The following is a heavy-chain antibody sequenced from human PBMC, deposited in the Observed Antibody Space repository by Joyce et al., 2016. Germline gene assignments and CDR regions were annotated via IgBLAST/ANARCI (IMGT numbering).Heavy chain of an antibody. CDR1: GFMFRDYA. V-gene: IGHV3-49*03. Sequence: DVQLAESGGGLVQPGQSLRLSCATSGFMFRDYAISWFRQAPGKGLEWVGFIRSKGNGWTTEYAASVKGRFNISRDDSKSIASLQLNSLKSEDTAVYYCSRERGTIAARQFDYWGQGILVTVSS. D-gene: IGHD6-6*01. J-gene: IGHJ4*02. CDR3: SRERGTIAARQFDY. CDR2: IRSKGNGWTT.